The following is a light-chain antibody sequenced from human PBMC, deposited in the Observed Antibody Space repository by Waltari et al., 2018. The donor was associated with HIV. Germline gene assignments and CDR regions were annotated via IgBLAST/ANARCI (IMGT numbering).Light chain of an antibody. CDR3: EQIYTFPLFT. V-gene: IGKV1-39*01. Sequence: DIQLTQSPSPLSASVGGRVNITCRASQTIGDYVNWYQQKPGKPPKLLIYSATSLQPGVPSRFSGSGSGTDFALTISSLQPEDFAIYYCEQIYTFPLFTFGPGTKVDIK. CDR2: SAT. J-gene: IGKJ3*01. CDR1: QTIGDY.